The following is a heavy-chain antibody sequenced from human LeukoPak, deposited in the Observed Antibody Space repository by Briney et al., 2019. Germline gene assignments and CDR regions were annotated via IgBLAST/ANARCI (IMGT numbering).Heavy chain of an antibody. CDR1: GFTFSSYA. V-gene: IGHV3-30-3*01. J-gene: IGHJ4*02. CDR3: ARDARWXQFGXYXDY. CDR2: ISYDGSNK. D-gene: IGHD3-10*01. Sequence: GGSLRLSCAASGFTFSSYAMHWVRQAPGKGLEWVAVISYDGSNKYYADSVKGRFTISRDNSKNTLYLQMNSLRAEDTAVYYCARDARWXQFGXYXDYWGQGTLVT.